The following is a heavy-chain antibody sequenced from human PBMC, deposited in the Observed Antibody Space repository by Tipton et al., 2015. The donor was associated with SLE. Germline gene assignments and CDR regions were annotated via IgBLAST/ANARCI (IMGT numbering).Heavy chain of an antibody. J-gene: IGHJ4*02. CDR1: GFTFSSYA. CDR2: ISYDGSNK. CDR3: ARDQQGRFLEWLSHFDY. Sequence: SLRLSCAASGFTFSSYAMHWVRQAPGKGLEWVAVISYDGSNKYYADSVKGRFTISRDNSKNTLYLQMTSLRPDDTAVYYCARDQQGRFLEWLSHFDYWGQGALVTVSS. D-gene: IGHD3-3*01. V-gene: IGHV3-30-3*01.